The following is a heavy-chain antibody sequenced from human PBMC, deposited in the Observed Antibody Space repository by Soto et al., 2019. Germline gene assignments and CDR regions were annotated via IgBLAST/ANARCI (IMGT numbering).Heavy chain of an antibody. CDR2: INAGNGNT. D-gene: IGHD3-3*01. J-gene: IGHJ4*02. CDR1: GYTFTSYA. CDR3: ARGVTIFGVAPYYFDY. Sequence: ASVKVSCKASGYTFTSYAMHWVRQAPGQRLEWMGWINAGNGNTKYSQKFQGRVTITRDTSASTAYMELSSLRSEDTAVYYCARGVTIFGVAPYYFDYWGQGTLVTVSS. V-gene: IGHV1-3*01.